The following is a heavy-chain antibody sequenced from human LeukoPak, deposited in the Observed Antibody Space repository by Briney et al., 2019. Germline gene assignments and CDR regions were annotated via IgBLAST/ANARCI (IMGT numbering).Heavy chain of an antibody. D-gene: IGHD2-2*01. J-gene: IGHJ4*02. CDR2: INPNSGGT. CDR3: ASAGAGTIVVVPAAMSGVDY. V-gene: IGHV1-2*02. CDR1: GYTFAGYY. Sequence: ASVNVSCKASGYTFAGYYMHWVRQAPGQGLEWMGWINPNSGGTNYAQKFQGRVTMTRDTSISTAYMELSRLRSDDPAVYYCASAGAGTIVVVPAAMSGVDYWGQGTLVTVSS.